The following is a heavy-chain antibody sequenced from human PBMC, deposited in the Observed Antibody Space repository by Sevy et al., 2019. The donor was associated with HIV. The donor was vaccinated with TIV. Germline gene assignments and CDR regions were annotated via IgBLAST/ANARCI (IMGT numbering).Heavy chain of an antibody. CDR2: IKGKTDGETT. V-gene: IGHV3-15*07. CDR1: GFNISSAS. D-gene: IGHD3-10*01. J-gene: IGHJ4*02. Sequence: GESLKISCGGSGFNISSASMNWVRQAPGKGLEWDGRIKGKTDGETTDYAAPVKGRFIISRDDSGKTVYVQLNSVKTECTAMYFSTTRPYGSIIDYWGQGTLVTVSS. CDR3: TTRPYGSIIDY.